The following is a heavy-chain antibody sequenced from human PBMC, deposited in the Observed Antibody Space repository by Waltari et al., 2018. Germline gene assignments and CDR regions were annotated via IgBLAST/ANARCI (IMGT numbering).Heavy chain of an antibody. CDR1: GGSISSYY. Sequence: QVQLQESGPGLVKPSETLSLTCTVPGGSISSYYWSWIRQPAGKGLEWIGRIYTSGSTNYNPSLKSRVTMSVDTSKNQFSLKLSSVTAADTAVYYCARSLARGYPDDAFDIWGQGTMVTVSS. CDR2: IYTSGST. D-gene: IGHD3-16*02. CDR3: ARSLARGYPDDAFDI. V-gene: IGHV4-4*07. J-gene: IGHJ3*02.